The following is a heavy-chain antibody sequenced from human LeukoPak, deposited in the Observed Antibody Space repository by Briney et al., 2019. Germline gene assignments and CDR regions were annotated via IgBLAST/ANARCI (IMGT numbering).Heavy chain of an antibody. CDR1: GGSISSSSYY. CDR3: ARDRDSTSSKFDY. D-gene: IGHD6-6*01. Sequence: PSETLSLTCTVSGGSISSSSYYWSWIRQPAGKGLEWIGRMYTSGSTNYNPSLKSRVTISVDKSKNQFSLKLSSVTAADTAVYYCARDRDSTSSKFDYWGQGTLVTVSS. CDR2: MYTSGST. J-gene: IGHJ4*02. V-gene: IGHV4-61*02.